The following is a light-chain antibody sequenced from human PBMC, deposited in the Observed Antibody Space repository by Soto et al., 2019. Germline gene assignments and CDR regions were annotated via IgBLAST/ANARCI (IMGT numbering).Light chain of an antibody. CDR2: ENT. V-gene: IGLV1-40*01. Sequence: QSVLKQPPSVSRAPGRRVTISCTGANCNIATYDVHWYQQLPGTAPKLLIYENTNRPSGVPDRFSGSKSGTLASLAITGLQAEDEADYYCPTFDNSLSDYYDFGTGTKVTVL. CDR1: NCNIATYD. J-gene: IGLJ1*01. CDR3: PTFDNSLSDYYD.